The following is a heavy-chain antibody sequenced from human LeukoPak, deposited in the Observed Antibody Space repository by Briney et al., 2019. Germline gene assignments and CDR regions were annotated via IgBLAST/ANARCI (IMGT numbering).Heavy chain of an antibody. CDR3: ARARRYYGDSPPSY. Sequence: GASVKVSCKASGYTFTSYGISWVRQAPGQGLEWMGWISAYNGNTNYAQKLQGRVTMTTDTSTNTAYMELRSLRSDDTAVYYCARARRYYGDSPPSYWGQGTLVTVSS. D-gene: IGHD4-17*01. J-gene: IGHJ4*02. CDR2: ISAYNGNT. CDR1: GYTFTSYG. V-gene: IGHV1-18*01.